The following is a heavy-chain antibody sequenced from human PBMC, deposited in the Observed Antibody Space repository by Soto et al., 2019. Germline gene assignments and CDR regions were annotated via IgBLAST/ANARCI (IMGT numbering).Heavy chain of an antibody. CDR2: ISGSGGST. Sequence: EVQLLKFGGGLVQPGGSLELSGPASGFTFGGYALSWVRQAPGKGLEWVSAISGSGGSTYYADSVKGRFTISRDNSKNTLYLQMNSLRAEDTAVYYCAKDPRGGWPADYFDYWGQGTLVTVSS. V-gene: IGHV3-23*01. J-gene: IGHJ4*02. D-gene: IGHD3-10*01. CDR3: AKDPRGGWPADYFDY. CDR1: GFTFGGYA.